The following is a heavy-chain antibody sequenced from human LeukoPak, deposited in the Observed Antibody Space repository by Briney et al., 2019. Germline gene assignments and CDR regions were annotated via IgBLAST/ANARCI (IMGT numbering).Heavy chain of an antibody. V-gene: IGHV1-8*01. J-gene: IGHJ6*03. Sequence: ASVKVSCKASGYTFTTYDINWVRQATGQGLEWMGWMNPNSGNTGYAQKFQGRVTMTRNTSISTAYMELSSLRSEDTAVYYCARSLSTELYYYYTDVWGKGTTVTVSS. CDR1: GYTFTTYD. D-gene: IGHD1-26*01. CDR2: MNPNSGNT. CDR3: ARSLSTELYYYYTDV.